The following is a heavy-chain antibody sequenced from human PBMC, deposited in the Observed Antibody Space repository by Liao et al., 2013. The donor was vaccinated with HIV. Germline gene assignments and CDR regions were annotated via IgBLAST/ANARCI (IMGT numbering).Heavy chain of an antibody. CDR3: ARGNYGSGSYWPYFDY. J-gene: IGHJ4*02. CDR1: GGSISSYY. Sequence: QVQLQQWGAGLLKPSETLSLTCAVYGGSISSYYWSWIRQPAGKGLEWIGRIYTSGSTNYNPSLKSRVTISVDTSKNQFSLKLSSVTAADTAVYYCARGNYGSGSYWPYFDYWGQGNPGHRLL. D-gene: IGHD3-10*01. V-gene: IGHV4-59*10. CDR2: IYTSGST.